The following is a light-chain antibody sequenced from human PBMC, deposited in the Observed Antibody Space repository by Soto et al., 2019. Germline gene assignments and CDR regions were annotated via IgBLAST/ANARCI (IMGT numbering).Light chain of an antibody. Sequence: QSALTQPASVSGSPGQSITISCTGTSSDVGGYNYVSWYQQHPGKAPTLMIYDVSNRPSGVSNRFSGSKSGNTASLTISGLQAEDEADYYCSSYTSSIYVVFGGGTKLTVL. CDR1: SSDVGGYNY. V-gene: IGLV2-14*01. J-gene: IGLJ2*01. CDR3: SSYTSSIYVV. CDR2: DVS.